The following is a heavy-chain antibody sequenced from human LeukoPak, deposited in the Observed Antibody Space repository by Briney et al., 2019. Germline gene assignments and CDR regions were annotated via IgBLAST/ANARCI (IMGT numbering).Heavy chain of an antibody. CDR3: ARFGESALYFDY. J-gene: IGHJ4*02. D-gene: IGHD3-16*01. Sequence: PGGSLRLSCAASGFTFSSYAMSWVRQAPGKGLEWVSAISGSGGSTYYADSVKGRFTISRDNSKNTLYLQMNSLRAEDTAVYYCARFGESALYFDYWGQGTLVTVSS. CDR2: ISGSGGST. V-gene: IGHV3-23*01. CDR1: GFTFSSYA.